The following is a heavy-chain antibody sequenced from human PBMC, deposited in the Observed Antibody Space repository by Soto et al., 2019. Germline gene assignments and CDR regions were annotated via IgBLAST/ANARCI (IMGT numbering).Heavy chain of an antibody. J-gene: IGHJ1*01. CDR1: GFTCSSYA. V-gene: IGHV3-23*01. D-gene: IGHD6-19*01. Sequence: GGPMRLSWGASGFTCSSYAMSWISKTKGKGLEWVSGISGSGDSTYYADSVKGRFTISRDNSKNTLYLQMNSLRAEDTAVYYCAKGVPGIAVAGTGYFQHWGQGTLVPVSS. CDR3: AKGVPGIAVAGTGYFQH. CDR2: ISGSGDST.